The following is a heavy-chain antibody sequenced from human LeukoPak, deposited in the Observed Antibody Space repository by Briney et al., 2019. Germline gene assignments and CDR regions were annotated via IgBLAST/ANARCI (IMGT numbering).Heavy chain of an antibody. Sequence: SETLSLTCTVSGYSISSGYYWGWIRQPPGKGLEWIGSIYHSGSTYYNPSLKSRVAISVDTSKNQFSLKLSSVTAADTAVYYCARDRIAVSDPPNWFDPWGQGTLVTVSS. D-gene: IGHD6-19*01. CDR1: GYSISSGYY. CDR3: ARDRIAVSDPPNWFDP. J-gene: IGHJ5*02. V-gene: IGHV4-38-2*02. CDR2: IYHSGST.